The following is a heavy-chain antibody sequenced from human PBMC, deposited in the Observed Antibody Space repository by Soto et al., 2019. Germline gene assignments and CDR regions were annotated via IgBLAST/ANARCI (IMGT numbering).Heavy chain of an antibody. D-gene: IGHD3-16*01. CDR2: IYYSGST. J-gene: IGHJ5*02. Sequence: SETLCLTCTVSGGSISSYDWSWIRQPPGKGLEWIGYIYYSGSTNYSPSLKSRVTISVDTSKNQFSLKLSSVTAADTAVYYCARDGGGEDWFDPWGQGTLVTVSS. V-gene: IGHV4-59*01. CDR3: ARDGGGEDWFDP. CDR1: GGSISSYD.